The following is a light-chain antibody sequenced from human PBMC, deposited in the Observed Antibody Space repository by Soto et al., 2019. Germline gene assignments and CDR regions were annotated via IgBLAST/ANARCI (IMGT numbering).Light chain of an antibody. CDR2: AAS. J-gene: IGKJ2*01. CDR3: QQSYSTPNT. Sequence: DIPMTQSPSSLSASVGDRVTITCRASQSISSYLHWYQQKPGKAPKLLIYAASSLQSGVPSKFSGSGSGTDFTLTISSLQPEDFATYYCQQSYSTPNTFGQGTKLEIK. V-gene: IGKV1-39*01. CDR1: QSISSY.